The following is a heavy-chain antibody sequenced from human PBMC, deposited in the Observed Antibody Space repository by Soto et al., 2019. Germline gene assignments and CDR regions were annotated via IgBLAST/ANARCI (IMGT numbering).Heavy chain of an antibody. Sequence: QLQLQESGPGLVKPSETLSLTCTVSGGSISSSSYYWGWIRQPPGKGLEWIGSIYYSGSTYYNPSLKSRVTISVDTSKNQFSLKLSSVTAADTAVYYCARTHCSSTSCYIVNYYYMDVWGKGTTVTVSS. J-gene: IGHJ6*03. CDR1: GGSISSSSYY. V-gene: IGHV4-39*01. D-gene: IGHD2-2*02. CDR3: ARTHCSSTSCYIVNYYYMDV. CDR2: IYYSGST.